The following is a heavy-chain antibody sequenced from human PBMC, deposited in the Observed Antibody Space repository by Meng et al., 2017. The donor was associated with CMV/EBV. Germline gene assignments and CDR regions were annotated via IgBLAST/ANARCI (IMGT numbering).Heavy chain of an antibody. CDR1: GFSLSTSGVG. V-gene: IGHV2-5*02. J-gene: IGHJ5*02. CDR3: AHRGRIAAAGTDWFDP. D-gene: IGHD6-13*01. Sequence: QITLKEYAPTPVKPPQTLPLTCTFSGFSLSTSGVGVGWIRQPPGKALEWLALIYWDDDKRYSPSLKSRLTITKDTSKNQVVLTMTNMDPVDTATYYCAHRGRIAAAGTDWFDPWGQGTLVTVSS. CDR2: IYWDDDK.